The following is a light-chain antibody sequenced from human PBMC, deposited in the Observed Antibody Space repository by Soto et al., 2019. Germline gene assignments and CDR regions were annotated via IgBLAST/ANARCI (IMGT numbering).Light chain of an antibody. J-gene: IGKJ1*01. CDR2: GAS. Sequence: EIVLTQSPGTLSLSPGERATLSCRASQSVRRRSLAWYQQKPGQAPRLLISGASSRAADIPDRFSGSGSGTDFTLTINRLEPEDFAVYYCQQYDSSPRTFGQGTKVDIK. CDR3: QQYDSSPRT. CDR1: QSVRRRS. V-gene: IGKV3-20*01.